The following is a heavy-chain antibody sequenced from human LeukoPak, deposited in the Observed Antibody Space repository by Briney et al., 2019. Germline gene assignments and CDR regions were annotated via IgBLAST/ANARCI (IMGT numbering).Heavy chain of an antibody. J-gene: IGHJ3*02. CDR1: GGSISSYY. Sequence: PSETLSLTCTVSGGSISSYYWSWIRQPPGKGLEWIGYIYYSGSTNYNPSLKSRVTISVDTSKNQFSLKLSSVTAADTAVYYCAREGSSWLKDAFDIWGQGTMVTVSS. CDR3: AREGSSWLKDAFDI. CDR2: IYYSGST. V-gene: IGHV4-59*01. D-gene: IGHD6-13*01.